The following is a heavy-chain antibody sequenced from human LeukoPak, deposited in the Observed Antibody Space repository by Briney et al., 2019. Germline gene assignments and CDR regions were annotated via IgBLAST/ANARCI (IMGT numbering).Heavy chain of an antibody. D-gene: IGHD3-3*01. CDR2: FNPNSGGT. J-gene: IGHJ5*02. CDR1: GYTFTGYY. CDR3: AVGVVIMGTYNWFDP. V-gene: IGHV1-2*02. Sequence: ASVKVSCKASGYTFTGYYMHWVRQAPGQGLEWMGWFNPNSGGTYYAQKFQGRVTMTRNTSISTAYMELSSLRSEDTAVYYCAVGVVIMGTYNWFDPWGQGTLVTVSS.